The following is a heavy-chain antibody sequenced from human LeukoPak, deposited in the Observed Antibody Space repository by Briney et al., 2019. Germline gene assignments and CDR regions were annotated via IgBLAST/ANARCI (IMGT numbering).Heavy chain of an antibody. CDR2: IRYDGSNK. Sequence: PGGSLRLSCAASGFIFPNAWMHWVRQAPGKGLEWVAFIRYDGSNKYYADSVKGRFTISRDNSKNTLYLQMNSLRAEDTAVYYCAKDRTYYYDSSGFDYWGQGTLVTVSS. CDR3: AKDRTYYYDSSGFDY. D-gene: IGHD3-22*01. V-gene: IGHV3-30*02. CDR1: GFIFPNAW. J-gene: IGHJ4*02.